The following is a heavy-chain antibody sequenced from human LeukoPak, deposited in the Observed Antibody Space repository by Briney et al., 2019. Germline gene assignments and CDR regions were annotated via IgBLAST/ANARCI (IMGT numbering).Heavy chain of an antibody. D-gene: IGHD7-27*01. J-gene: IGHJ6*02. CDR2: ISYDGSNK. V-gene: IGHV3-30-3*01. CDR3: ARDLPGADYYYYGMDV. CDR1: GFTFSSYA. Sequence: PGGSLRLSCAASGFTFSSYAMHWVRQAPGKGLEWVAVISYDGSNKYYADSVKGRFTISRDNSKNTLYLQMNSLRAEDTAVYYCARDLPGADYYYYGMDVWGQGTTVTVSS.